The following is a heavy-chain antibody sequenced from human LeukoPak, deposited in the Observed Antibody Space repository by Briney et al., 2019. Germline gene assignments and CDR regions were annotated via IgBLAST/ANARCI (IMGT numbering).Heavy chain of an antibody. CDR2: SFYSGNT. J-gene: IGHJ4*02. CDR3: ARENSLGSGWDY. V-gene: IGHV4-39*07. Sequence: PSETLSLTCSVSGGSISSSPFYWGWIRQPPGKGLEWIGSSFYSGNTYYNPSLKSRVTISVDTSKNQFSLKLSSVTAADTAVYYCARENSLGSGWDYWGQGTLVTVSS. D-gene: IGHD6-19*01. CDR1: GGSISSSPFY.